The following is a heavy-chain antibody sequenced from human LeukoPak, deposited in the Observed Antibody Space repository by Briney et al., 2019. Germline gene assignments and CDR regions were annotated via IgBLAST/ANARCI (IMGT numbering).Heavy chain of an antibody. V-gene: IGHV3-9*01. CDR1: GFTFDDYA. CDR2: ISWNSGST. J-gene: IGHJ5*02. CDR3: ARGGTASFDP. D-gene: IGHD1-1*01. Sequence: GRSLRLSCAASGFTFDDYAMHWVRQAPGKGLEWVSGISWNSGSTTYADSVKGRFTISRDNAKNTLYLQMNSLRAEDTAVYYCARGGTASFDPWGQGTLVTVSS.